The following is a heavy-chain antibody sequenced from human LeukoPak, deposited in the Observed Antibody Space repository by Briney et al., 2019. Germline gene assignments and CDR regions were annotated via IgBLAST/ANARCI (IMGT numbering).Heavy chain of an antibody. V-gene: IGHV3-30-3*01. CDR3: ARDNNWGSTHY. CDR2: IAYDGNNK. J-gene: IGHJ4*02. Sequence: GGSLRLSCAASGFTFNTYATHWVRQAPGKGLEWVAVIAYDGNNKYYADSVKGRFTVSRDNTKNTLFLQMNSLRAEDTAVYYCARDNNWGSTHYWGQGTLVTVSS. D-gene: IGHD7-27*01. CDR1: GFTFNTYA.